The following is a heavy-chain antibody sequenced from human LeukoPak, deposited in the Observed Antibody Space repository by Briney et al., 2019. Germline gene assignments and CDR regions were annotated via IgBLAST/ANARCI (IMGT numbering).Heavy chain of an antibody. D-gene: IGHD5-24*01. J-gene: IGHJ4*02. V-gene: IGHV1-46*01. CDR1: GYSFTSHY. CDR2: INPRGTST. CDR3: AREDGYMTWGSNDY. Sequence: ASVKVSCKASGYSFTSHYMHWVRQAPGQGLEWMGLINPRGTSTIYAEKFQGRVTMTRDMSTSTVYMELSSLRSEDTAVYYCAREDGYMTWGSNDYWGQGTLVTVSS.